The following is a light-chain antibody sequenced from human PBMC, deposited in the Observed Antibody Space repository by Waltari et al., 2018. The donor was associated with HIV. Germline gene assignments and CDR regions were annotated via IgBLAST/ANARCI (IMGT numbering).Light chain of an antibody. Sequence: QLVLTQSPSASASLGASVKLTCILPSGHNNYPVTWHQQQPQTGPRHLMKDTTEGSHTKGAGLPYRFSGSSAGTERYLTISSLQSEDEADYYCQIWGTGIRVFGGGTKLTVL. CDR2: DTTEGSH. V-gene: IGLV4-69*02. CDR3: QIWGTGIRV. CDR1: SGHNNYP. J-gene: IGLJ3*02.